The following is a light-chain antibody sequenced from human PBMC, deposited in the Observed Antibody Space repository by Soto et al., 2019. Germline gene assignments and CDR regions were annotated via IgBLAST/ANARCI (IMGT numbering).Light chain of an antibody. CDR2: KTS. CDR3: QQYHSFST. CDR1: QSLDSW. V-gene: IGKV1-5*03. J-gene: IGKJ1*01. Sequence: DIQMTQSPSTLSASVEDRVTITCRASQSLDSWLAWYQQKPGKPPKLLIYKTSILEFGVPSRFSGSGSGTLVTLTLSSLQPDDFATYYCQQYHSFSTFGQGTKVEIK.